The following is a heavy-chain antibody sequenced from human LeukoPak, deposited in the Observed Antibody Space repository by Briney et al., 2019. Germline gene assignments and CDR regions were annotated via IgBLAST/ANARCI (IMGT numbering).Heavy chain of an antibody. CDR1: GFTFSGSA. CDR3: ARLEGATAFDV. J-gene: IGHJ3*01. CDR2: IRSKANNYAT. Sequence: PGGSLRLSCAASGFTFSGSAMHWVRQASGKGLEWVGRIRSKANNYATTYAASVKGGFTISRDDSKDTAYLQMNSLKTEDTAVYYCARLEGATAFDVWGQGTMVTVSS. V-gene: IGHV3-73*01. D-gene: IGHD1-26*01.